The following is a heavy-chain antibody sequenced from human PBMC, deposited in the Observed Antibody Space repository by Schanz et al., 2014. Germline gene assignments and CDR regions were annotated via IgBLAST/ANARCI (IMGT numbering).Heavy chain of an antibody. J-gene: IGHJ4*02. Sequence: QVLLVQSGAEVKQPGASVKVSCKASGYTFTNFDINWVRQAPGQGLEWMGWMNPNSGTTGYAQKFQGRVTITADKFTSTMELRSLRSEDTAVYYCVRELSGGTFDYWGQGALVTVSS. CDR1: GYTFTNFD. V-gene: IGHV1-8*01. CDR2: MNPNSGTT. CDR3: VRELSGGTFDY. D-gene: IGHD1-7*01.